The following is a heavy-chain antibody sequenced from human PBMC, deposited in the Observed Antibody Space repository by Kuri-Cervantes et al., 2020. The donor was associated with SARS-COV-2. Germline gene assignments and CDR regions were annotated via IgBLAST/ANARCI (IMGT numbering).Heavy chain of an antibody. J-gene: IGHJ4*02. D-gene: IGHD2-21*01. Sequence: ASVKVSCKAPETTFPNYDINWVRRATGQGLEWMGMVKTNSGNTLYAQIFQGRVTMTRDTSTSTVYLELSSLTSEGTAIYYCYCAPKEGFDSWGQGTLVTVSS. CDR3: YCAPKEGFDS. CDR2: VKTNSGNT. CDR1: ETTFPNYD. V-gene: IGHV1-8*01.